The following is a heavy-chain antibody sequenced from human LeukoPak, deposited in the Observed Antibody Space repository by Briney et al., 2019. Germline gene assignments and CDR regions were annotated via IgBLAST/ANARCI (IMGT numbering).Heavy chain of an antibody. CDR2: ISSSSSYI. CDR1: GFTFSSYS. CDR3: ARDLAARIYYYYGMDV. D-gene: IGHD6-6*01. Sequence: GGSLRLSCAASGFTFSSYSMNWVRQAPGKGLEWVLSISSSSSYIYYADSVKGRFTISRDNAKNSLYLQMNSLRAEDTAVYYCARDLAARIYYYYGMDVWGQGTTVTVSS. J-gene: IGHJ6*02. V-gene: IGHV3-21*01.